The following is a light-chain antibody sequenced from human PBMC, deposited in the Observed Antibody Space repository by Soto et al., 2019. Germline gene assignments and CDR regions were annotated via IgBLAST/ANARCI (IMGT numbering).Light chain of an antibody. CDR1: NIESKS. CDR3: QVWDSSSDHPDVV. J-gene: IGLJ2*01. Sequence: YELTQPSSVSGAPGQTARITCGGNNIESKSVHWYQQKPGQAPVLVVYDDSDRPSGIPERFSGSNSGNTATLTITRVEAGDEADYYCQVWDSSSDHPDVVFGAGTKVTVL. CDR2: DDS. V-gene: IGLV3-21*02.